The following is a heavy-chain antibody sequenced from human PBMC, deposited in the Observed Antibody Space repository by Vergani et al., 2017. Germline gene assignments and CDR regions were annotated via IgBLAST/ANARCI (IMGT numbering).Heavy chain of an antibody. CDR3: ARDADYYDSSGFQTRGAFEI. CDR2: IYHSGST. V-gene: IGHV4-4*02. D-gene: IGHD3-22*01. Sequence: QVQLQESGPGLVKPSGTLSLTCAVSGGSISSSNWWSWVRQPPGKGLEWIGEIYHSGSTNYNPSLKSRVTISVDKSKNQFSLKLSSVTAADTAVYYCARDADYYDSSGFQTRGAFEIWGQGTMVTVSS. J-gene: IGHJ3*02. CDR1: GGSISSSNW.